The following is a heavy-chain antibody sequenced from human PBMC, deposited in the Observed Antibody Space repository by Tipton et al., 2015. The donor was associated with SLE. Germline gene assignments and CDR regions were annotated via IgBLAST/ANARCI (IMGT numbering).Heavy chain of an antibody. CDR1: GYGFLSYW. Sequence: VQLVQSGPEVKKPGASVRVSCKASGYGFLSYWIGWVRQMPGKGLEWMGIIFPGDSNTRYSPSFQGQVTISVDKSIRTAYLQWSSLEASDTAIYFCARQGWNFMDAFHFWGQGTVVTVSS. V-gene: IGHV5-51*01. CDR3: ARQGWNFMDAFHF. J-gene: IGHJ3*01. CDR2: IFPGDSNT. D-gene: IGHD1-7*01.